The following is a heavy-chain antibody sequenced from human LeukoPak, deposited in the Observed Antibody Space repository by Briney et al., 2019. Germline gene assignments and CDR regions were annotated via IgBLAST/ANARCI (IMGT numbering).Heavy chain of an antibody. CDR3: AKNYYDSSGYYYQGAFDI. Sequence: GGSLRLSCAASGFTFSSYWMSWVRQAPGKGLEWVANIKQDGSEKYYVDSVKGRFTISRDNAKNSLYLQMNSLRAEDTAVYYCAKNYYDSSGYYYQGAFDIWGQGTMVTVSS. CDR2: IKQDGSEK. CDR1: GFTFSSYW. J-gene: IGHJ3*02. V-gene: IGHV3-7*03. D-gene: IGHD3-22*01.